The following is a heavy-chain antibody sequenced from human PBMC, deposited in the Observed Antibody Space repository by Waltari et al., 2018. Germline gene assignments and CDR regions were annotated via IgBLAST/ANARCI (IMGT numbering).Heavy chain of an antibody. CDR2: INPNSGGT. V-gene: IGHV1-2*02. D-gene: IGHD3-3*01. J-gene: IGHJ6*02. CDR1: GYTFTGYY. CDR3: AREIGVLYYYYGMDV. Sequence: QVQLVQSGAEVKKPGAPVKVSCKASGYTFTGYYMHWVRQSPGQGLEWMGWINPNSGGTNYAQKFQGRVTMTRDTSISTAYMELSRLRSDDTAVYYCAREIGVLYYYYGMDVWGQGTTVTVSS.